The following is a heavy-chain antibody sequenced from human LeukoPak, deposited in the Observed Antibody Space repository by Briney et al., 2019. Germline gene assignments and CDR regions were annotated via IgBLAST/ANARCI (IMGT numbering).Heavy chain of an antibody. V-gene: IGHV3-7*01. J-gene: IGHJ4*02. CDR3: ARDQSIAVAGIGPPDY. Sequence: SGGSLRLSCAASGFTFSSYWMSWVRQAPGKGLEWVANIKQDGSEKYYVDSVKGRLTISRDNAKNSLYLQMNSLRAEDTAVYYCARDQSIAVAGIGPPDYWGQGTLVTVSS. CDR1: GFTFSSYW. D-gene: IGHD6-19*01. CDR2: IKQDGSEK.